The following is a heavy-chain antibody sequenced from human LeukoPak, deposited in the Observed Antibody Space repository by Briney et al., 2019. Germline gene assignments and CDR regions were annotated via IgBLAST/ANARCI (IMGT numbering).Heavy chain of an antibody. CDR2: INDGGST. CDR3: ARHPYSSSWYASALYYYYMDV. D-gene: IGHD6-13*01. J-gene: IGHJ6*03. Sequence: SETLSLTCAVYGGSFTKHQWSWIRQPPGKGLEWIGAINDGGSTNYNPSLKSRVTISVDTSKNQFSLRLSSMTAADTAVYYCARHPYSSSWYASALYYYYMDVWGKGTTVTVSS. CDR1: GGSFTKHQ. V-gene: IGHV4-34*01.